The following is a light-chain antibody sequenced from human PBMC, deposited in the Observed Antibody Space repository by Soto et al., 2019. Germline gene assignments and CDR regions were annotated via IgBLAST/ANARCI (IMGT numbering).Light chain of an antibody. CDR3: QQYDSFPIT. CDR2: RAS. Sequence: DIQMTQSPSTLSASIGDSVTITCRASQSIRTWLAWHQQKPGKAPNLLIYRASSLGSGVSSRFSGSGSGTEFTLTISSLQPGDFATYYCQQYDSFPITFGQGTRLYIK. CDR1: QSIRTW. J-gene: IGKJ5*01. V-gene: IGKV1-5*03.